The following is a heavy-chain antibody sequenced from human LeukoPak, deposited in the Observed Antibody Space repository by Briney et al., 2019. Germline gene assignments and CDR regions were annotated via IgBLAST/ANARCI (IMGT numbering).Heavy chain of an antibody. D-gene: IGHD6-13*01. Sequence: SETLSLTCTVSGGSFSSSIYYWSWIRQPAGKGLEWIGRIYTSGSTNYNPSLKSRVTMSVDTSKNQFSLKLSSVTAADTAVYYCARDKHSSSWYDAFDIWGQGTMVTVSS. CDR3: ARDKHSSSWYDAFDI. V-gene: IGHV4-61*02. J-gene: IGHJ3*02. CDR2: IYTSGST. CDR1: GGSFSSSIYY.